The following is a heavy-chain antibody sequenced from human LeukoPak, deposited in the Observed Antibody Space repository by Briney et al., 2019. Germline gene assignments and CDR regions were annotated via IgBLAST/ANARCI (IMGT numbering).Heavy chain of an antibody. Sequence: GGSLRLSCTASGLTFSTSGFNWVRQAPGKGLEWVASIGPTGSDRYHADSIKGRFTISRDNANNFLYLQMNSLRAEDTAVYYCATETNGRHYDYWGQGTLLTASS. CDR3: ATETNGRHYDY. CDR2: IGPTGSDR. D-gene: IGHD1-14*01. J-gene: IGHJ4*02. V-gene: IGHV3-21*06. CDR1: GLTFSTSG.